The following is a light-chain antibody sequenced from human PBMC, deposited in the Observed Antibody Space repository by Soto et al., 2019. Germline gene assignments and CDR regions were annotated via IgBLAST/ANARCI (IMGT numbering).Light chain of an antibody. J-gene: IGKJ1*01. Sequence: DVMMTQSPLSLPVTLGQPASISCRSSQSLVYSDGNTYLSWFQQRPGHSPRRLIYKVSNRDSGVPDRFSGSGSGTDFTLKISRVEAEDVGVYYCMQPSHWPWTFGQGTKVEIK. CDR3: MQPSHWPWT. CDR2: KVS. V-gene: IGKV2-30*01. CDR1: QSLVYSDGNTY.